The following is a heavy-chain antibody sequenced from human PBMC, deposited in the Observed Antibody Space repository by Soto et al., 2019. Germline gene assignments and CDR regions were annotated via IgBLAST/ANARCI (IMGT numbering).Heavy chain of an antibody. Sequence: QVQLQESGPGLVKPSQTLSLTCTVSGGSFSSGDYYWGWIRQPPGKGLEGIGYIYYSGSTYYNPSLKSRVTISVDTSKNQFSLKLSSVTAADTAVYYCARDWESSGIDYWGQGTLVTVSS. CDR2: IYYSGST. V-gene: IGHV4-30-4*01. CDR3: ARDWESSGIDY. CDR1: GGSFSSGDYY. D-gene: IGHD3-22*01. J-gene: IGHJ4*02.